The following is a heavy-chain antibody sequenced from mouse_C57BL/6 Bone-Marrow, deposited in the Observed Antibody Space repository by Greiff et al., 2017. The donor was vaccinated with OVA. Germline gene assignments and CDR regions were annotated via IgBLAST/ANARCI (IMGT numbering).Heavy chain of an antibody. D-gene: IGHD4-1*01. CDR1: GYTFTDYE. Sequence: VQLQQSGAELVRPGASVTLSCKASGYTFTDYEMHWVKQTPVHGLEWIGAIDPETGGTAYNQKFKGKAILTADKSSSTAYMELRSLTSEDSAVYYCTPTGTPYWYFDVWGTGTTVTVSS. CDR2: IDPETGGT. J-gene: IGHJ1*03. V-gene: IGHV1-15*01. CDR3: TPTGTPYWYFDV.